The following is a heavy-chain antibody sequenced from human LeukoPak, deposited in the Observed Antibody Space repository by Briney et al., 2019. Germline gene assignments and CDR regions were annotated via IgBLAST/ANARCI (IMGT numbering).Heavy chain of an antibody. CDR3: ARSLNYYYDSSGSFDH. V-gene: IGHV4-59*11. CDR1: GASMSSHY. D-gene: IGHD3-22*01. CDR2: IYYTGST. Sequence: PSETLSLTCTVSGASMSSHYWSWIRQPPGKGLEWVGDIYYTGSTNYNPSLKSRVTISVDTSKNQFSLKLSSVTAADTAVYYCARSLNYYYDSSGSFDHWGQGTLVTVSS. J-gene: IGHJ5*02.